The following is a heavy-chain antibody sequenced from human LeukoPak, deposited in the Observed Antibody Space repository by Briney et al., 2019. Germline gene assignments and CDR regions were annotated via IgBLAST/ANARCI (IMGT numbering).Heavy chain of an antibody. CDR1: GGSFSGYY. D-gene: IGHD2-2*01. CDR2: INHSGST. Sequence: SETLSLTCAVYGGSFSGYYWSWIRQPPGKGLEWIGEINHSGSTNYNPSPKSRVTISVDTSKNQFSLKLSSVTAADTAVYYCARLVVPARSSGSYKRNFDLWGRGTLVTVSS. V-gene: IGHV4-34*01. J-gene: IGHJ2*01. CDR3: ARLVVPARSSGSYKRNFDL.